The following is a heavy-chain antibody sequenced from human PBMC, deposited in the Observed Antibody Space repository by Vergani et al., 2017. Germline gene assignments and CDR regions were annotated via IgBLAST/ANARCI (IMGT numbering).Heavy chain of an antibody. J-gene: IGHJ5*02. V-gene: IGHV4-39*07. CDR1: GGSISSSSYY. D-gene: IGHD6-19*01. CDR2: IYYSGST. CDR3: ARDRRVAGGGFDP. Sequence: QLQLQESGPGLVKPSETLSLTCTVSGGSISSSSYYWGWIRQPPGKGLEWIRSIYYSGSTYYNPSLKSRVTISVDKSKNQFSLKLSSVTAADTAVYYCARDRRVAGGGFDPWGQGTLVTVSS.